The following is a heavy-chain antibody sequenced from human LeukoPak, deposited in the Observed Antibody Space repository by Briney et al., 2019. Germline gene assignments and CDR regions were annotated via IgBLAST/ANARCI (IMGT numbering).Heavy chain of an antibody. CDR3: ARRRAEGGSNRLYNWFDP. Sequence: NPSETLSLTCTVSGGSISSYYWNWIRQPPGKGLEWIGSIYYSGSTNYNPSLKSRVTMSVDTSQNQFSLKLSSVTAADTAVYYCARRRAEGGSNRLYNWFDPWGQGTLVTVSS. CDR2: IYYSGST. J-gene: IGHJ5*02. CDR1: GGSISSYY. V-gene: IGHV4-59*08. D-gene: IGHD6-13*01.